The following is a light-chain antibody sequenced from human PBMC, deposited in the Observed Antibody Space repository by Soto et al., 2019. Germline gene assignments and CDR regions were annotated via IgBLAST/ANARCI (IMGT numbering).Light chain of an antibody. Sequence: ETVLTQSPGTLSLSPGESATLSCRASQSVSNKYLVWYQQKPGQAPRLLIHGASSRATGIPDRVSGSGSGTDFTLTISRLEPADSAVYYCQQCGSSPDTFGQGTKLEIK. V-gene: IGKV3-20*01. CDR2: GAS. CDR3: QQCGSSPDT. CDR1: QSVSNKY. J-gene: IGKJ2*01.